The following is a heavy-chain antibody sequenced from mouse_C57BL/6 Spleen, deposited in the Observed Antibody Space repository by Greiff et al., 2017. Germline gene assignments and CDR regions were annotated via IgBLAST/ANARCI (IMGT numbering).Heavy chain of an antibody. D-gene: IGHD1-1*01. CDR3: TNSHYYGSSWFAY. V-gene: IGHV1-5*01. CDR2: IYPGNSDT. CDR1: GYTFTSYW. Sequence: VQLQQSGTVLARPGASVKMSCKTSGYTFTSYWMHWVKQRPGQGLEWIGAIYPGNSDTSYNQKFKGKAKLTAVTSASTAYMELSSLTNEDSAVYYCTNSHYYGSSWFAYWGQGTLVTVSA. J-gene: IGHJ3*01.